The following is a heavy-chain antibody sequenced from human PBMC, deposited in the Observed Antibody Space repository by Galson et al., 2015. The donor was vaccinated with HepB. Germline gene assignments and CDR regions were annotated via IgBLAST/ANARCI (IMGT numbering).Heavy chain of an antibody. CDR1: GFTFGDYA. V-gene: IGHV3-49*03. CDR3: TRDLVVLEGYYYYYYMDV. CDR2: IRSKAYGGTT. Sequence: SLRLSCAASGFTFGDYAMSWFRQAPGKGLEWVGFIRSKAYGGTTEYAASVKGRFTISRDDSKSIAYLQMNSLKTEDTAVYYCTRDLVVLEGYYYYYYMDVWGKGTTVTVSS. D-gene: IGHD2-2*01. J-gene: IGHJ6*03.